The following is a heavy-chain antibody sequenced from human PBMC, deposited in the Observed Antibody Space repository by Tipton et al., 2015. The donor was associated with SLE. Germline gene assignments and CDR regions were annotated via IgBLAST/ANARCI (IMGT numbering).Heavy chain of an antibody. CDR2: VYYSGTT. CDR1: GGSVSSSHYY. CDR3: ARYCGSATCLGFWFS. D-gene: IGHD2-2*01. V-gene: IGHV4-39*07. J-gene: IGHJ5*02. Sequence: TLSLTCTVSGGSVSSSHYYWGWIRQPPGKGLEWIGSVYYSGTTYYNPSLKSRVTISVDTSKNQFSLRLSSVTAADTAVYYCARYCGSATCLGFWFSWGQGPLLTLSS.